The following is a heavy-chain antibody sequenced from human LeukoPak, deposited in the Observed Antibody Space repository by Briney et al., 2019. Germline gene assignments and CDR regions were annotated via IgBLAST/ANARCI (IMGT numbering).Heavy chain of an antibody. CDR2: ISGSGGST. Sequence: GGSLRLSCAASGFTFSSYAMSWVRQAPGKGLEWVSAISGSGGSTYYADSVKGRFTISRDNSKNTLYLQMNSLRAEDTAVYYCAPKVDLWFGEFWGQGTLVTVSS. J-gene: IGHJ4*02. D-gene: IGHD3-10*01. V-gene: IGHV3-23*01. CDR1: GFTFSSYA. CDR3: APKVDLWFGEF.